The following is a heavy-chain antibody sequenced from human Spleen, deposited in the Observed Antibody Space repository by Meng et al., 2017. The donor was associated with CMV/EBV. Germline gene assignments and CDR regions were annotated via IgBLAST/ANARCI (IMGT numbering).Heavy chain of an antibody. V-gene: IGHV4-34*01. Sequence: SETLSLTCAVYGGSFSGYYWSWIRQPPGKGLEWIGEINHSGSTNYNPSLKSRVTISVDTSKNQFSLKLSSVTAADTAVYYCARYQLLYRRGMDVWGQGTTVTVPS. J-gene: IGHJ6*02. CDR2: INHSGST. CDR1: GGSFSGYY. D-gene: IGHD2-2*02. CDR3: ARYQLLYRRGMDV.